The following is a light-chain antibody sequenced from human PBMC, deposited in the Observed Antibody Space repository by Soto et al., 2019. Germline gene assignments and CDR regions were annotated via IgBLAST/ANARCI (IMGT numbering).Light chain of an antibody. CDR2: EVN. V-gene: IGLV2-14*01. CDR3: SSYTSSSTLYV. J-gene: IGLJ1*01. CDR1: SGDVGSYTY. Sequence: QSALAQPASVSGSPRQSITISCTGASGDVGSYTYVSWYQQHPGKAPKLMIYEVNNRPSGVSNRFSGSKSGNTASLTISGLQAEDEADYYCSSYTSSSTLYVFXTGTKVTVL.